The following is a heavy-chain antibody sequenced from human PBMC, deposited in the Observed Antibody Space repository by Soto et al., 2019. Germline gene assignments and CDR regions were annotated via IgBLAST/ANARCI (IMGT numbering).Heavy chain of an antibody. D-gene: IGHD3-22*01. V-gene: IGHV4-39*01. CDR3: AGQIGHYYDTPGWFDP. Sequence: SETLSLTCTVSGGSISSSSYYWGWIRQPPGKGLEWIGSIYYSGSTYYNPSLKSRVTISVDTSKNQFSLKLSSVTAADTAVYYCAGQIGHYYDTPGWFDPWGQGTLVTVSS. CDR1: GGSISSSSYY. J-gene: IGHJ5*02. CDR2: IYYSGST.